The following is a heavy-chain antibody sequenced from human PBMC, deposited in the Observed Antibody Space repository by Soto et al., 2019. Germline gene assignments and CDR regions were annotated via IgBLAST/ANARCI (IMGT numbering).Heavy chain of an antibody. CDR2: IYYSGST. D-gene: IGHD3-9*01. J-gene: IGHJ5*02. CDR1: GGSISSSSYY. CDR3: ARSPYDILTGLNNWFDP. Sequence: SETLSLTCTFSGGSISSSSYYWGWIRQPPGKGLEWIGSIYYSGSTYYNPSLKSRVTISVDTSKNQFSLKLSSVTAADTAVYYCARSPYDILTGLNNWFDPWGQGTLVTVSS. V-gene: IGHV4-39*01.